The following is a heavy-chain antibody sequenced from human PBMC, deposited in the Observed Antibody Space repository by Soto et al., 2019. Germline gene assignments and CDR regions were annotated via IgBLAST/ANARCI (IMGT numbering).Heavy chain of an antibody. D-gene: IGHD3-3*02. J-gene: IGHJ4*02. CDR1: GGTLSSYD. V-gene: IGHV1-69*12. CDR3: ARARDPFLQWLPFDY. Sequence: QVQLVQSGAEVKKPGSSVKVSCKASGGTLSSYDISWVRQAPGQGLEWMGGIIPIFGTANYAQKFQGRVTITADESTSTADMELSSLRSEDTAVYYCARARDPFLQWLPFDYWGQGTLVTVSS. CDR2: IIPIFGTA.